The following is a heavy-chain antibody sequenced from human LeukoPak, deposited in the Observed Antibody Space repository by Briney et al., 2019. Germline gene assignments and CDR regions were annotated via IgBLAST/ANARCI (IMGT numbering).Heavy chain of an antibody. J-gene: IGHJ4*02. Sequence: GGSLRLSCAASGFTFSSYWMSWVRQAPGKGLEWVANIKQDGSDKYYVDSVKGRFTISRDNAKNSLYLQMNSLRAEDTAVYYCARDLGDYDFWSGYYGDYFDYWGQGTLVTVSS. CDR2: IKQDGSDK. CDR1: GFTFSSYW. CDR3: ARDLGDYDFWSGYYGDYFDY. D-gene: IGHD3-3*01. V-gene: IGHV3-7*01.